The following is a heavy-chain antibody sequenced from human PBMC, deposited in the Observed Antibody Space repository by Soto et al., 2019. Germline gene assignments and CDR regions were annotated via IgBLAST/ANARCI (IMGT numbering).Heavy chain of an antibody. J-gene: IGHJ4*02. D-gene: IGHD3-10*02. CDR1: GGSISSRTSY. CDR3: GGGGGGGVDC. V-gene: IGHV4-31*06. CDR2: IYYGGDS. Sequence: QVQLQESGPGLVKPSQTLSLTCTVSGGSISSRTSYWSWIRQHPGKGLEWIGYIYYGGDSFYNPAPKGRFTNTKSPAGNPFPPKVNFGTARGTGGYFVGGGGGGGVDCWGQGTLVTVAS.